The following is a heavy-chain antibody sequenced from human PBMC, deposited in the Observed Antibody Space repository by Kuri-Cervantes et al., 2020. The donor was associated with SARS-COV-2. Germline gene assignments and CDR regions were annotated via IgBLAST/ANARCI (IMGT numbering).Heavy chain of an antibody. Sequence: SLKISCSASGFTFSSYGMHWVRQAPGKGLEWVAVIWYDGSNKYYADSVKGRFTISRDNSKNTLYLQMNSLRAEDTAVYYCAKDGSSTSCDDAFDIWGHGTMVTVSS. J-gene: IGHJ3*02. CDR1: GFTFSSYG. V-gene: IGHV3-33*06. D-gene: IGHD2-2*01. CDR3: AKDGSSTSCDDAFDI. CDR2: IWYDGSNK.